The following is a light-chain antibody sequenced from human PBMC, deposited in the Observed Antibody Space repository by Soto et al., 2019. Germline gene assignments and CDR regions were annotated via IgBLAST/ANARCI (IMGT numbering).Light chain of an antibody. CDR3: ASYTTSSTYV. CDR1: SSDVGGYSY. V-gene: IGLV2-14*01. J-gene: IGLJ1*01. Sequence: SVLTQPASVSGSPGRSIAISCTGTSSDVGGYSYVSWYQQQPGKAPKLVISDVSNRPSGVSDRFSGSKSGNTASLTISGLQTEDEADYYCASYTTSSTYVFGTGTKVTVL. CDR2: DVS.